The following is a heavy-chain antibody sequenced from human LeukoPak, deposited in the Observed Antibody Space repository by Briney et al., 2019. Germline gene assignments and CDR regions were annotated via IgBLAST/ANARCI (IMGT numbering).Heavy chain of an antibody. V-gene: IGHV3-48*01. Sequence: PGGSLRLSCAASGFTFNRNNMNWVRQAPGKGLEWVSYISSTSITMYYADSVKGRFTISRDNAKNSLYLQMNSLRAEDTAVYYCARDHHHRSMVRGVSSDYWGQGTLVTVSS. CDR2: ISSTSITM. CDR3: ARDHHHRSMVRGVSSDY. D-gene: IGHD3-10*01. J-gene: IGHJ4*02. CDR1: GFTFNRNN.